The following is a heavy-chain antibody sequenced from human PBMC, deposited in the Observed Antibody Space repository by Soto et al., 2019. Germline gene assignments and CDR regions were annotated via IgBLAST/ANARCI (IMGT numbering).Heavy chain of an antibody. CDR2: ISSNGGST. CDR1: GVTFSSYA. CDR3: ARGLSKYLDV. Sequence: GGSLRLSCASSGVTFSSYAMHWVRQAPGKGLEYVSAISSNGGSTYYANSVKGRFTISRDNSKNTLYLQMGSLRAEDMAVYYCARGLSKYLDVWGKGTTVTVSS. J-gene: IGHJ6*03. V-gene: IGHV3-64*01.